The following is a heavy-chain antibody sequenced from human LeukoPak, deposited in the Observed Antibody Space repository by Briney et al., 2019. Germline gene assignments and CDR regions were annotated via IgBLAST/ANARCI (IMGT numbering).Heavy chain of an antibody. CDR1: GGSISSGDYY. CDR2: IYYSGST. V-gene: IGHV4-30-4*02. CDR3: AREDHSSSWLFDY. J-gene: IGHJ4*02. D-gene: IGHD6-13*01. Sequence: SGTLSLTCTVSGGSISSGDYYWSWIRQPPGKGLEWIGYIYYSGSTYYNPSLKSRVTISVDTSKNQFSLKLSSVTAADTAVYYCAREDHSSSWLFDYWGQGTLVTVSS.